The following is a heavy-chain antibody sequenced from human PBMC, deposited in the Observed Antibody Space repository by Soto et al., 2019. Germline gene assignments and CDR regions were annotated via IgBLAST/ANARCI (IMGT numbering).Heavy chain of an antibody. V-gene: IGHV3-23*01. D-gene: IGHD6-19*01. Sequence: EVQLLESGGGLVQPGGSLRLACASSGSTFSNYAMSWVRQSPGKGLAWVSAIRGGAGSTDYADSVRGRFTISRDNFKNTLYGQLNSLRVEDTAVYYCAKAYRSGWAPWENWGQGTLVIVSS. CDR1: GSTFSNYA. J-gene: IGHJ4*02. CDR3: AKAYRSGWAPWEN. CDR2: IRGGAGST.